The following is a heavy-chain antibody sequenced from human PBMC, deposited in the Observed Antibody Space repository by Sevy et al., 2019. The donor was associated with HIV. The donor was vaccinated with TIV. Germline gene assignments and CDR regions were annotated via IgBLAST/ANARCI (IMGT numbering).Heavy chain of an antibody. D-gene: IGHD1-26*01. CDR1: GFTFTSSA. CDR2: IVVGSGNT. Sequence: ASVKVSCKASGFTFTSSAVQWVRQARGQRLEWIGWIVVGSGNTNYAQKFQERVTITRDMSTSTAYMELSSLRSEDTAVYYCAALFIGSYYSMDYWGQGTLVTVSS. J-gene: IGHJ4*02. CDR3: AALFIGSYYSMDY. V-gene: IGHV1-58*01.